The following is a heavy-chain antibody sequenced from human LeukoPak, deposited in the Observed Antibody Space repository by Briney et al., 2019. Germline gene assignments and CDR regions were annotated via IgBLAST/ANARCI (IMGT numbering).Heavy chain of an antibody. J-gene: IGHJ4*02. D-gene: IGHD3-9*01. Sequence: GRSLRLSCAASGFTFSSYGMHWVRQAPGKGLEWVAVISYDGSNKYYADSVKGRFTISRDNAKNTLYLQMNSLRAEDTAVYYCAGERGDITDYWGQGTLVTVSS. CDR1: GFTFSSYG. CDR3: AGERGDITDY. V-gene: IGHV3-33*05. CDR2: ISYDGSNK.